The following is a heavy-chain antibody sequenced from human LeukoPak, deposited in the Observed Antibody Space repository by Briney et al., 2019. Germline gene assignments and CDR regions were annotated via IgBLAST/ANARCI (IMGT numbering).Heavy chain of an antibody. D-gene: IGHD6-13*01. CDR3: ARDSGSSIGVGYYFDY. J-gene: IGHJ4*02. CDR1: GYTFTSFA. Sequence: GASVKVSCKASGYTFTSFAVNWVRQAPGQGLEWMGYINTYAGNPTYAQGFTGRFVFSLDTSVSTAYLQISSLKAEDTAVYYCARDSGSSIGVGYYFDYWGQGTLVTVPS. V-gene: IGHV7-4-1*02. CDR2: INTYAGNP.